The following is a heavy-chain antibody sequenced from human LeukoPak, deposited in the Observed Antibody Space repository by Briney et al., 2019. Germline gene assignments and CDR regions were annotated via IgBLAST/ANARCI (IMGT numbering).Heavy chain of an antibody. J-gene: IGHJ4*02. V-gene: IGHV3-53*01. CDR3: ARDGIYDYGDYGLVY. Sequence: PGGSLRLSCAASGFTVSSNYVSWVRQAPGKGLEWVSVIYSGGSTYYADSVKGRFTISRDNSKNTLYLQMNSLRAEDTAVYYCARDGIYDYGDYGLVYWGQGTLVTVSS. CDR2: IYSGGST. CDR1: GFTVSSNY. D-gene: IGHD4-17*01.